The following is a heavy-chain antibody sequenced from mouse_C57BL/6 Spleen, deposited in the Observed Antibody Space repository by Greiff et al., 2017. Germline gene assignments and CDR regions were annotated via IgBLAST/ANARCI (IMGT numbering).Heavy chain of an antibody. D-gene: IGHD1-1*01. J-gene: IGHJ1*03. Sequence: QVQLQQSGAELVKPGASVKISCKASGYAFSSYWMNWVKQRPGKGLEWIGQIYPGDGDTNYNGKFKGKATLTADKSSSTAYMQLSSLTSEDSAVYFCARYGYGSSYWWYFDVWGTGTTVTVSS. CDR2: IYPGDGDT. CDR3: ARYGYGSSYWWYFDV. V-gene: IGHV1-80*01. CDR1: GYAFSSYW.